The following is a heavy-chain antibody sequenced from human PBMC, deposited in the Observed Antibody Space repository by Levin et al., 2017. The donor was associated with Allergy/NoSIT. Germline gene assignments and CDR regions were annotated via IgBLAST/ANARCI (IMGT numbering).Heavy chain of an antibody. CDR1: GFTFSSYA. D-gene: IGHD2/OR15-2a*01. CDR3: ARELSFISADKFPGAFDI. Sequence: GGSLRLSCAASGFTFSSYAMHWVRQAPGKGLEWVAVISYDGSNKYYADSVKGRFTISRDNSKNTLYLQMNSLRAEDTAVYYCARELSFISADKFPGAFDIWGQGTMVTVSS. V-gene: IGHV3-30-3*01. J-gene: IGHJ3*02. CDR2: ISYDGSNK.